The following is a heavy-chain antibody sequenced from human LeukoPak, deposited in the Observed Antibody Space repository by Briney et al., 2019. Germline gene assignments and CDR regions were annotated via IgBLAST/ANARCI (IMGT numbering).Heavy chain of an antibody. Sequence: ASVKVSFKASGYTFTGYYMHWVRQAPGQGLEWMGWINPNSGGTNYAQKFQGRVTMTRDTSISTAYMELSRLRSEDTAVYYCARVRYHDFWSGISRGQFDAFDIWGQGTMVTVSS. CDR2: INPNSGGT. D-gene: IGHD3-3*01. CDR1: GYTFTGYY. J-gene: IGHJ3*02. V-gene: IGHV1-2*02. CDR3: ARVRYHDFWSGISRGQFDAFDI.